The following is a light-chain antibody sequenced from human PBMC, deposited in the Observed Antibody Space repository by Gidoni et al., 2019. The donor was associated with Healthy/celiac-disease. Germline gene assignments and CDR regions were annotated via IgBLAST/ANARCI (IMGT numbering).Light chain of an antibody. CDR1: SGSIAGNY. V-gene: IGLV6-57*03. Sequence: NFMLTQPHPVSESPGQTVTNSCTRSSGSIAGNYVQWYQQRPGSAPTTVIYADNQRPSGVPDRFSGSIDSSSNSASLTISGLMTEDESDYYGQSYDSSAVVFGGGTKLTVL. CDR2: ADN. J-gene: IGLJ2*01. CDR3: QSYDSSAVV.